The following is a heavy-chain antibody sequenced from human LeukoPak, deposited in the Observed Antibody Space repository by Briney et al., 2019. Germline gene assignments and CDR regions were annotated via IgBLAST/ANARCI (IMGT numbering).Heavy chain of an antibody. J-gene: IGHJ4*02. Sequence: ASVKVSCKASGYTFTSYYMHWVRQAPGQGLEWMGIINPSGGSTSYAQKFQGRVTMTRDTSASTVYMELSSLRSEDTAVYYCARAMVRGAVDYWGQGTLVTVSS. CDR2: INPSGGST. CDR3: ARAMVRGAVDY. V-gene: IGHV1-46*01. D-gene: IGHD3-10*01. CDR1: GYTFTSYY.